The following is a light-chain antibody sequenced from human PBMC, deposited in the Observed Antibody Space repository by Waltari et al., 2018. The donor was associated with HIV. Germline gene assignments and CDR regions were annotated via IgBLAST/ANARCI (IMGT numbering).Light chain of an antibody. CDR2: NVT. J-gene: IGLJ1*01. Sequence: QSALTQPHLVSGSPGQPVTISCTRTSGDLGYYDYVSWYQQHPGEAPKLMFYNVTQRAAGFPDRFSGSKSGDTASLTISVLQAEDEAEYFCCSYAGLYTYVFGTGTKVTVL. CDR3: CSYAGLYTYV. V-gene: IGLV2-11*01. CDR1: SGDLGYYDY.